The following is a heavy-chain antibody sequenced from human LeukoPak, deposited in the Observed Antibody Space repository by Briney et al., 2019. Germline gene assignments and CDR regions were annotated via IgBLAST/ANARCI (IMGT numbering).Heavy chain of an antibody. CDR2: IYWDDDE. CDR1: GFLLSSRAAG. J-gene: IGHJ4*02. CDR3: AHSEYYYDNSGYFSGQFDY. Sequence: SGPTLVKPTQTLTLTCTFSGFLLSSRAAGVGWIRQPPGKALEWLVVIYWDDDERYSPSLKSRLTITKDTSKNQVVLSLTNMDPVDTATYYCAHSEYYYDNSGYFSGQFDYWGQGTLVTVSS. V-gene: IGHV2-5*02. D-gene: IGHD3-22*01.